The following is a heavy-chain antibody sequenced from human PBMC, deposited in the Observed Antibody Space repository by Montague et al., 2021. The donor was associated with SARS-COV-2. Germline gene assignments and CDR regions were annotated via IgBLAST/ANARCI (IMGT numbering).Heavy chain of an antibody. CDR1: GASFSGYY. J-gene: IGHJ6*02. CDR3: ASGEFFYYGSGNYYRSALDD. Sequence: SETLSLTCHVYGASFSGYYWSWVRQSPGKGLEWIGEVIHSGTTNYNPSLKGRFTISIDSSNDRFSLRLTSLTAADTGVYYCASGEFFYYGSGNYYRSALDDWGQGTTVTVSS. D-gene: IGHD3-10*01. V-gene: IGHV4-34*12. CDR2: VIHSGTT.